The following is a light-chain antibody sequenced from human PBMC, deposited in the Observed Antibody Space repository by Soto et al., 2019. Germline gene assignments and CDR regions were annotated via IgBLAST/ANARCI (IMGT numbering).Light chain of an antibody. V-gene: IGKV1-39*01. Sequence: DIPMTQSPSSLSASVGDRVIITCRASGRVSTYLNWYQQKPGKAPSLLIHSAYTLQGAVTSRFTVSGSVTDFTLTISTLQPEDFATYVCQHSYTSPYTFGQRTKVEIK. CDR1: GRVSTY. CDR3: QHSYTSPYT. CDR2: SAY. J-gene: IGKJ2*01.